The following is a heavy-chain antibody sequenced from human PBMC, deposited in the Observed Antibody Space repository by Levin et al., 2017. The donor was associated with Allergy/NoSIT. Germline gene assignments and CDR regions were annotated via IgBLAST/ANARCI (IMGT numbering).Heavy chain of an antibody. CDR3: ARHVPPSIAVAGPPDY. D-gene: IGHD6-19*01. J-gene: IGHJ4*02. Sequence: PSETLSLTCTVSGGSISSSSYYWGWIRQPPGKGLEWIGSIYYSGSTYYNPSLKSRVTISVDTSKNQFSLKLSSVTAADTAVYYCARHVPPSIAVAGPPDYWGQGTLVTVSS. CDR2: IYYSGST. V-gene: IGHV4-39*01. CDR1: GGSISSSSYY.